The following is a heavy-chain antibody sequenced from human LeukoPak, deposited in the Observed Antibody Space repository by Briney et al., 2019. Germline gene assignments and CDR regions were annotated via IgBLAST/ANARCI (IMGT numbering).Heavy chain of an antibody. J-gene: IGHJ6*02. D-gene: IGHD2-8*02. Sequence: GRSLRLSCAASGFTFSSYGMHWVRQAPGKGLEWVAVIWYDGSNKYYADSVKGRFTISRDNSKNTLYLQMNSLRAEDTAVYYCAREVGTGKLYGMDVWGQGTTVTVSS. CDR3: AREVGTGKLYGMDV. CDR1: GFTFSSYG. V-gene: IGHV3-33*01. CDR2: IWYDGSNK.